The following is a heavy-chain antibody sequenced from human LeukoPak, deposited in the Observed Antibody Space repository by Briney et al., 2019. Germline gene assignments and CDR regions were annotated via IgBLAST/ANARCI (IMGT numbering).Heavy chain of an antibody. CDR3: AREFDYGD. CDR1: GFTFDDYA. J-gene: IGHJ4*02. CDR2: VSWNSGSI. Sequence: PGGSLRLSCVASGFTFDDYAMHWVRQAPGKGLEWVSGVSWNSGSIGYADSVKGRFTISRDNAKNSLYLQMNSLRAEDTAVYYCAREFDYGDWGQGTLVTVSS. D-gene: IGHD4-17*01. V-gene: IGHV3-9*01.